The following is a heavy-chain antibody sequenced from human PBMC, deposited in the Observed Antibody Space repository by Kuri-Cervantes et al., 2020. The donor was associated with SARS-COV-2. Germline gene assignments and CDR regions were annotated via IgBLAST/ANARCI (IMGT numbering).Heavy chain of an antibody. CDR3: AGEDVVNYKMDC. CDR2: INQDGSEE. CDR1: GFTFSDKW. D-gene: IGHD3-10*01. J-gene: IGHJ6*02. Sequence: GGSLRLSCAASGFTFSDKWVSWVRQAPGKGLEGVANINQDGSEEYYVESVKGRFTISRDNARNSLYLQMNSLRAEDTALYYCAGEDVVNYKMDCWGQGTTVTVSS. V-gene: IGHV3-7*01.